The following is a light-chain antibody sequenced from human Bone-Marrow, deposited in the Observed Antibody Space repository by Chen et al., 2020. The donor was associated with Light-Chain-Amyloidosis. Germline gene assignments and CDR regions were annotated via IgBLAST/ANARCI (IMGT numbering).Light chain of an antibody. V-gene: IGLV2-23*01. J-gene: IGLJ1*01. CDR1: SRDVATYKF. CDR3: LSYAGSFTFV. CDR2: EGS. Sequence: QSALTQPASVSGSPGQSITISCTASSRDVATYKFVSWYQKHPGKAPKFIIYEGSKRPSGVSDRLSGSKSGTTASLTISGLQADDEADYYCLSYAGSFTFVFGTGTKVTVL.